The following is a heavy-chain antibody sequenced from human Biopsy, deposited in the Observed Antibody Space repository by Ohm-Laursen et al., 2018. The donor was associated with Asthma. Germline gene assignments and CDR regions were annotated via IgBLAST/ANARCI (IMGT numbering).Heavy chain of an antibody. CDR2: ISYDGSSI. Sequence: SSLRLSCSASRFTYEMHWVRQAPGKGLEWVAVISYDGSSIYYADSVKGRFTISRDNSKNTLYLQMSSLRVEDTAVYYCAKDPRIYGDNVAGMDVWGPGTLVTVSS. D-gene: IGHD4-17*01. J-gene: IGHJ6*02. CDR3: AKDPRIYGDNVAGMDV. CDR1: RFTYE. V-gene: IGHV3-30-3*01.